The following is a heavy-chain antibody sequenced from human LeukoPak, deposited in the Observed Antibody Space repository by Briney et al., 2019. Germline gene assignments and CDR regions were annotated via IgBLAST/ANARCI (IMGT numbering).Heavy chain of an antibody. CDR2: SDLEDGET. V-gene: IGHV1-24*01. CDR3: ATGASTATRGLDV. D-gene: IGHD2-15*01. CDR1: GDSLTDLS. J-gene: IGHJ6*02. Sequence: ASVKVSCKVSGDSLTDLSMHWVRQAPGKGLEWMGGSDLEDGETVYAQKFEDRLIVTEDTSTGTAYMELRSLTSEDTALYYCATGASTATRGLDVWGQGTTVNVSS.